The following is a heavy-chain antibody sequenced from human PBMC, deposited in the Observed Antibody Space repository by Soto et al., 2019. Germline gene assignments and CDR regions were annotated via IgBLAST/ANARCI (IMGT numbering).Heavy chain of an antibody. J-gene: IGHJ6*01. D-gene: IGHD3-10*01. CDR1: GFTFSLDS. V-gene: IGHV3-48*02. CDR3: ARAVTWGLDV. Sequence: EVQLVESGGGLVQPGGSLRLSCAASGFTFSLDSMSWVRQAPGKGLEWVSYISRSSTGIHYADSVKGRFTISRDDVTNSMHLQMNSLRDGDTAVYYGARAVTWGLDVWGQGTTVSISS. CDR2: ISRSSTGI.